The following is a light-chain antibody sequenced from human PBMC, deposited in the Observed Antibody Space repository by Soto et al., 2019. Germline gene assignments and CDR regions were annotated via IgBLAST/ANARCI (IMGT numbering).Light chain of an antibody. CDR3: YSAADNNYV. CDR1: VLAKKY. V-gene: IGLV3-27*01. CDR2: KDS. J-gene: IGLJ1*01. Sequence: SYELTQPSSVSVSPGQTARITCSGDVLAKKYARWVQQKPGQAPVLAIYKDSERPSGSPEGFSGSSSGTTVTLTISGSQVEDEADYYCYSAADNNYVFGTGTKGTVL.